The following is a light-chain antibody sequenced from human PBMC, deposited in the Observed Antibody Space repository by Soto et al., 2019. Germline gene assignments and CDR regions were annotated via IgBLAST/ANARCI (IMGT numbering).Light chain of an antibody. J-gene: IGKJ2*03. V-gene: IGKV3D-15*01. CDR2: GAS. CDR1: ESVSSN. Sequence: EIVMTQSPATLSVSPGERATLSCRASESVSSNLAWYQQTPGQAPRLLIYGASTRATGIPARFRGSGSGTEFDLTLISRQSEDFAVYYCQEYKNGPHVHSFGQGTKLEI. CDR3: QEYKNGPHVHS.